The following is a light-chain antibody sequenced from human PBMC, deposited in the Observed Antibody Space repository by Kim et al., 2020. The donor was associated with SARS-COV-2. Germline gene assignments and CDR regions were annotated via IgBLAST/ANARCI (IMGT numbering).Light chain of an antibody. V-gene: IGKV1-5*03. Sequence: ASVGDGININCLASKSVGSCLAWYQQNPGKATKHMIYMAAGLQNVVPSKFSGNGSGTDFTLVISSLRPDDFATYDSQQYNSYSYTFGQGTKVDIK. CDR1: KSVGSC. CDR3: QQYNSYSYT. CDR2: MAA. J-gene: IGKJ2*01.